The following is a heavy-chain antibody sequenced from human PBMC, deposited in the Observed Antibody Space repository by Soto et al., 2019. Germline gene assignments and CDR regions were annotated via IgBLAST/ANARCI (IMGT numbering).Heavy chain of an antibody. J-gene: IGHJ6*02. Sequence: QVQLVQSGTEVKKPGASVKVSCKASGGTFSRSGFHWVRQAPGQGLEWMGMIVPSVDTTNYAQKFQARVTIGADQCTTTVYMELRRLRSEATAVYYCARCPQPPDTADPYAVDVWGQGTRVIVSS. V-gene: IGHV1-69*18. CDR3: ARCPQPPDTADPYAVDV. CDR1: GGTFSRSG. D-gene: IGHD5-18*01. CDR2: IVPSVDTT.